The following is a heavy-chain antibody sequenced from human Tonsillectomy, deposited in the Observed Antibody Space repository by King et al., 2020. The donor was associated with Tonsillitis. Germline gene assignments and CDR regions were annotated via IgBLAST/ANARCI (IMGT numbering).Heavy chain of an antibody. CDR3: AKGEHSSGYYYGDYFDY. J-gene: IGHJ4*02. V-gene: IGHV3-9*01. CDR1: GFTFDDYA. CDR2: IILDRGTI. Sequence: VQLVESGGGLLQPGRSLRLSCAASGFTFDDYAMHWVRPAPGKGLEWVSGIILDRGTIGYWYSLTVRFTISRDNAKNSLDLQMNSLRTEDTALYYCAKGEHSSGYYYGDYFDYWGQGSLVTVSS. D-gene: IGHD3-22*01.